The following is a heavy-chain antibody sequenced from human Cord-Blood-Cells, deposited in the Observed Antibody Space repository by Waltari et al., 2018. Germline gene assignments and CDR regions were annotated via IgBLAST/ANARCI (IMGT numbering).Heavy chain of an antibody. CDR3: ARAGSSFDY. Sequence: QVQLQESGPGLVKPSETLSLTCTVPGGSVSSGSYYWSWIRQPPGKGLEWIGYIYSSGSTNYNPSLKSRVTISVDTSKNQFSLKLSSVTAADTAVYYCARAGSSFDYWGQGTLVTVSS. J-gene: IGHJ4*02. CDR2: IYSSGST. CDR1: GGSVSSGSYY. D-gene: IGHD1-1*01. V-gene: IGHV4-61*01.